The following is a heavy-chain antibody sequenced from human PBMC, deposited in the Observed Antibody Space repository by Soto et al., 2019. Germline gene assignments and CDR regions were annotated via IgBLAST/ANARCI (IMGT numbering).Heavy chain of an antibody. CDR3: VKDGYTNSWYLGLDY. V-gene: IGHV3-64D*08. J-gene: IGHJ4*02. D-gene: IGHD6-13*01. Sequence: GGSLRLPCSASGFTFSNYAMHWVRQAPGKGLQYVSAISDNGGSTYYADSVKGRFTISRDNSKNTLYLQMNSLRAEDTAVYYCVKDGYTNSWYLGLDYWGKGTLVTVYS. CDR2: ISDNGGST. CDR1: GFTFSNYA.